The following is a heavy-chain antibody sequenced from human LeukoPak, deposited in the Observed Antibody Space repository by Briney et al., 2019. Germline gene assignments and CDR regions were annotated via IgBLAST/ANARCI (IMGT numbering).Heavy chain of an antibody. J-gene: IGHJ6*02. Sequence: PSETLSLTCTVSGGSISSYYWSWIRQPPGKGLEWIGYIYYSGSTNYNPSLKSRVTISVDTSKNQFSLKLSSVTAADTAVYYCAGDRLVVVPDYYYYYGMDVWGQGTTVTVSS. CDR2: IYYSGST. CDR1: GGSISSYY. CDR3: AGDRLVVVPDYYYYYGMDV. V-gene: IGHV4-59*01. D-gene: IGHD2-2*01.